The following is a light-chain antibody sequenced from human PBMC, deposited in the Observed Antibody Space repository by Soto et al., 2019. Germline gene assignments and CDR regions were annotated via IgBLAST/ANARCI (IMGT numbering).Light chain of an antibody. CDR3: QLYSGSPWT. J-gene: IGKJ1*01. CDR2: SVS. Sequence: VVLTQSPGTLSLSPGERATLSCRASQIISHKYLAWFQQKAGQAPRLLIHSVSVRATGAPDRFSGSGSGTDFTLTISRLEPADFAVYYCQLYSGSPWTFGQGTKVEV. CDR1: QIISHKY. V-gene: IGKV3-20*01.